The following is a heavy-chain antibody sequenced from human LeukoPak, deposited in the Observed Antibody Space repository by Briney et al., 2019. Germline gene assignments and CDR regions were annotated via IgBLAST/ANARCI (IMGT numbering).Heavy chain of an antibody. CDR1: GFTFSSDY. CDR2: ISGSGVST. V-gene: IGHV3-23*01. Sequence: GGSLRLSCAASGFTFSSDYMTWVRQAPGKGLEWVSTISGSGVSTFYADPVKGRFTISRDNSKNTLYLHMNSLSAEDTAVYYCAKDSFSSRWGQGTLVTVSS. CDR3: AKDSFSSR. D-gene: IGHD2-2*01. J-gene: IGHJ4*02.